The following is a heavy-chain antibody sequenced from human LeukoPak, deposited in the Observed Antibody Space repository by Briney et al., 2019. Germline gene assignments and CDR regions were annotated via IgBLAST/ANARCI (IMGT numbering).Heavy chain of an antibody. V-gene: IGHV1-2*02. CDR2: MNPNSGGT. Sequence: APVKVSCKASGYTFIGYYIHWVRQAPGQGLEYMGWMNPNSGGTNYAQNFQGRVTMARDTSISTAYMELSRLRSDDTAIYYCARMEYYYDRSGYYNDWGQGTLVTVSS. CDR1: GYTFIGYY. CDR3: ARMEYYYDRSGYYND. J-gene: IGHJ4*02. D-gene: IGHD3-22*01.